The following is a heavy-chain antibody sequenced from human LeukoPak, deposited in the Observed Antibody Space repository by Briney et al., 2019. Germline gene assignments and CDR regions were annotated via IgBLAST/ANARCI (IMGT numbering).Heavy chain of an antibody. V-gene: IGHV1-2*02. CDR1: GYTFTGYY. CDR2: INPNSGGT. Sequence: ASVKVSCKASGYTFTGYYMHWVRQAPGQGLEWMGWINPNSGGTNYAQKFQGRVTMTRDTSISTAYMELSSLRSEDTAVYYCARGFTIFGVVRYAFDIWGQGTMVTVSS. CDR3: ARGFTIFGVVRYAFDI. J-gene: IGHJ3*02. D-gene: IGHD3-3*01.